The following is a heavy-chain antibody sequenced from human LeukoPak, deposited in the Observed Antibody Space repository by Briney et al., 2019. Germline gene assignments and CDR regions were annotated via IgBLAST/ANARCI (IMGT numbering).Heavy chain of an antibody. J-gene: IGHJ6*02. D-gene: IGHD6-19*01. CDR2: ISYDGSNK. V-gene: IGHV3-30-3*01. CDR3: ARAHGWYVIPPYGMDV. Sequence: GGSLRLSCAASGFTFSSYAMHWVSQAPGKGLEWVAVISYDGSNKYYADSVKGRLTISRDNSKNTLYLQMNSLRAEDTAVYYCARAHGWYVIPPYGMDVWGQGTTVTVSS. CDR1: GFTFSSYA.